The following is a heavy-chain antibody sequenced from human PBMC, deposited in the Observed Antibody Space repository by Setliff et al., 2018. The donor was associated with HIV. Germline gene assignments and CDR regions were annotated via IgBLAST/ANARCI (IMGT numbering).Heavy chain of an antibody. V-gene: IGHV4-34*01. D-gene: IGHD1-7*01. J-gene: IGHJ4*02. CDR3: ARTHRWELLSPYFDA. CDR2: INHGGTT. CDR1: GGSFSGYY. Sequence: SETLSLTCAVYGGSFSGYYWSWIRQPPGKGLEWIGEINHGGTTKYNPSLKSRVTMSVDRPNYHFSLRLTSVTAADTAVYFCARTHRWELLSPYFDAWGQGTLVTVSS.